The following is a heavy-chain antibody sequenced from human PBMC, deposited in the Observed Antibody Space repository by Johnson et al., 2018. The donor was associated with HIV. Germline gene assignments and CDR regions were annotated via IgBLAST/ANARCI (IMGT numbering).Heavy chain of an antibody. V-gene: IGHV3-23*04. CDR3: ARERGGYFSQVFDI. D-gene: IGHD2-15*01. CDR2: ITGSGDKT. CDR1: GFTFDDYG. J-gene: IGHJ3*02. Sequence: VQLVESGGGVVQPGRSLRLSCEASGFTFDDYGMTWVRQPPGKGLEWVSTITGSGDKTWYADSVKGRFTFSRDNSNNTVFLQMNSLRTEDTAVYHCARERGGYFSQVFDIWGRGTMVTVSS.